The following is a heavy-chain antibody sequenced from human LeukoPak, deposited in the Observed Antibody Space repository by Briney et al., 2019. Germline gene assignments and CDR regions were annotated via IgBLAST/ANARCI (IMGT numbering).Heavy chain of an antibody. Sequence: PSETLSLTCAVSGGSISSSNWWSWVRQPPGKGLEWIGEIYHSGSTNYNPSLKSRVTISVDKSKTQFSLKLSSVTAADTAVYYCARGTRQSSNHYFDYWGQGTLVTVSS. V-gene: IGHV4-4*02. CDR2: IYHSGST. J-gene: IGHJ4*02. D-gene: IGHD4-11*01. CDR3: ARGTRQSSNHYFDY. CDR1: GGSISSSNW.